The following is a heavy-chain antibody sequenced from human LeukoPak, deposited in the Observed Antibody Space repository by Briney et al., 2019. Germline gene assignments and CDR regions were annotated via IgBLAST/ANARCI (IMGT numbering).Heavy chain of an antibody. V-gene: IGHV4-39*01. CDR1: GGSISSSSYY. D-gene: IGHD6-13*01. CDR3: ARHSGPYGSSWFDY. J-gene: IGHJ4*02. Sequence: SETLSLTCTVSGGSISSSSYYWGWIRQPPGKGLEWIGSIYYSGSTYYNPSLKSRVTISVDTSKNQFSLKRSSVTAADTALYYCARHSGPYGSSWFDYWGQGTLVTVSS. CDR2: IYYSGST.